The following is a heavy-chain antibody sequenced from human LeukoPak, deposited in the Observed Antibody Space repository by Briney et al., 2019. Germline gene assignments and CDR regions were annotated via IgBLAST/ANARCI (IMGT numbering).Heavy chain of an antibody. CDR1: GFTFSGFW. J-gene: IGHJ4*02. D-gene: IGHD4-23*01. V-gene: IGHV3-7*01. CDR2: INSDGSEG. CDR3: ARDGDLDYGGNFPFDY. Sequence: GGSLRLSCAVSGFTFSGFWMSWSRQAPGKGLEWVASINSDGSEGYYADVVKGRFTISRDNAKNSLYLQINSLRAEDTAVYYCARDGDLDYGGNFPFDYWGQGTLVTVSS.